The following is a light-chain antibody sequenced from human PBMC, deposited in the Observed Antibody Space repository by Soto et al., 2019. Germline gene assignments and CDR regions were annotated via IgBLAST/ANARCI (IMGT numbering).Light chain of an antibody. Sequence: DIQMTQSPSTLSASVGDTVTITCRASESISIWLAWYQQKPGKAPKLLIYKASTLKSGVPSRFSGSGSGTEFTLTISSLQPDDFATYYCQHYNSYSEAFGQGTTVDIK. CDR3: QHYNSYSEA. CDR2: KAS. CDR1: ESISIW. V-gene: IGKV1-5*03. J-gene: IGKJ1*01.